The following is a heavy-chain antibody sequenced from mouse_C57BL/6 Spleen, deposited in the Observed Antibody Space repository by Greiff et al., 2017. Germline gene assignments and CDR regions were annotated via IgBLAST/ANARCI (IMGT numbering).Heavy chain of an antibody. D-gene: IGHD1-1*01. CDR2: ISSGGSYT. Sequence: EVKVVESGGDLVKPGGSLKLSCAASGFTFSSYGMSWVRQTPDKRLEWVATISSGGSYTYYPDSVKGRFTISRDNAKNTLYLQMSSLKSEDTAMYYCAREGLDYYGSSYDWFAYWGQGTLVTVSA. CDR1: GFTFSSYG. CDR3: AREGLDYYGSSYDWFAY. V-gene: IGHV5-6*01. J-gene: IGHJ3*01.